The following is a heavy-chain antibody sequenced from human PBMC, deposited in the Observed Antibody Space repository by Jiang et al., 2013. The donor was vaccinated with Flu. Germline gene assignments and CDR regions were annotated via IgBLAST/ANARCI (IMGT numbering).Heavy chain of an antibody. CDR3: ARGRGYCSGGSCATIRKYGMDV. D-gene: IGHD2-15*01. V-gene: IGHV4-39*01. CDR2: IYYSGST. Sequence: GLLKPSETLSLTCTVSGGSISSSSYYWGWIRQPPGKGLEWIGSIYYSGSTYYNPSLKSRVTISVDTSKNQFSLKLSSVTAADTAVYYCARGRGYCSGGSCATIRKYGMDVWGKGTTVTVSS. J-gene: IGHJ6*04. CDR1: GGSISSSSYY.